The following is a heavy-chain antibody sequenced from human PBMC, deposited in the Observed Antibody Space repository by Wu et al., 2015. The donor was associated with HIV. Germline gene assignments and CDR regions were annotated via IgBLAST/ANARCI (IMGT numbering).Heavy chain of an antibody. V-gene: IGHV1-8*01. D-gene: IGHD2-2*01. CDR2: MSPTTGNT. CDR3: TRGRQYLANAFYYGLDV. J-gene: IGHJ6*02. CDR1: GDTFTSYD. Sequence: QVQLVQSGAEVKKPGASVKVSCKASGDTFTSYDINWVRQAPGQGLEWMGWMSPTTGNTGYAHRSQGRLTMTRNTSMSTAYMELSSLRSEDTAVYYCTRGRQYLANAFYYGLDVWGQGTTVTVSS.